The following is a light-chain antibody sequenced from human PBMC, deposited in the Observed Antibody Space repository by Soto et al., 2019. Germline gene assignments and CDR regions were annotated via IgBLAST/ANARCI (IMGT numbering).Light chain of an antibody. Sequence: QSVLTQPASVSGSPGQSITISCTGTSSDVGAYYSVSWYQHHPGKAPKLIIYGVTNRPSGVSNRFSGSKSGNTASLTISGLQAEGEADYHCSSYTSGSSHYVFGTGTKLTVL. J-gene: IGLJ1*01. CDR1: SSDVGAYYS. V-gene: IGLV2-14*01. CDR3: SSYTSGSSHYV. CDR2: GVT.